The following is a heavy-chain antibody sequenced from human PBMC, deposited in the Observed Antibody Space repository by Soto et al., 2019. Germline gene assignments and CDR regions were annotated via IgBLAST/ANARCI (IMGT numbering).Heavy chain of an antibody. CDR1: GYTFTSYD. D-gene: IGHD2-2*01. Sequence: ETSVKVSCKASGYTFTSYDINWVRQATGQGLEWMGWMNPNSGNTGYAQKFQGRVTMTRNTSISTAYMELSSLRSEDTAVYYCARARRQLLARYYYYYMDVWGKGTTVTVSS. J-gene: IGHJ6*03. CDR3: ARARRQLLARYYYYYMDV. CDR2: MNPNSGNT. V-gene: IGHV1-8*01.